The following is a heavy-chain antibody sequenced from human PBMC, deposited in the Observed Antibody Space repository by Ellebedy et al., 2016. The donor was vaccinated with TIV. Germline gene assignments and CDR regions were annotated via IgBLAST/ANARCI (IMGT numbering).Heavy chain of an antibody. CDR3: ARDSSSGWLYDYYGMDA. CDR2: IWNDGSNK. J-gene: IGHJ6*02. CDR1: GFMFSDYG. V-gene: IGHV3-33*01. Sequence: GESLKISXPASGFMFSDYGMHWVRQAPGKGLEWVAVIWNDGSNKFYADSVKGRFTISRDNSRNTLYLQMNSLRAEDTAIYYCARDSSSGWLYDYYGMDAWGQGTTVTVSS. D-gene: IGHD6-19*01.